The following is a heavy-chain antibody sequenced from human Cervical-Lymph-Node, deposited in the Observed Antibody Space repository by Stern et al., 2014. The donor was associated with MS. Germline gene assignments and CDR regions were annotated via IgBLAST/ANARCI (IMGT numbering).Heavy chain of an antibody. Sequence: EVQLVESGGGFVQPGGSLRLSCAASGFTFSSYWMHWVRQAPGKGLVWVSRINRDGSSTSYADSVKGRFTISRDNAKNTLYLQMNSLRAEDTAVYYCAREDYGDYVFYDYWGQGTLVTVSS. D-gene: IGHD4-17*01. J-gene: IGHJ4*02. CDR2: INRDGSST. V-gene: IGHV3-74*02. CDR3: AREDYGDYVFYDY. CDR1: GFTFSSYW.